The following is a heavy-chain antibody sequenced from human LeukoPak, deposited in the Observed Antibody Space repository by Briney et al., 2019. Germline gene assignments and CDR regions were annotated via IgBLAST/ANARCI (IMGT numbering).Heavy chain of an antibody. J-gene: IGHJ4*02. CDR2: INPNSGGT. CDR1: GYTFTGYY. V-gene: IGHV1-2*02. CDR3: ARDVFNVEGGSSHFDY. Sequence: ASVKVSCKASGYTFTGYYMHWVRQAPGQGLEWMGWINPNSGGTNYAQKFQGRVTMTRDTSISTAYMELSRLRSDDTAVYYCARDVFNVEGGSSHFDYWGQGTLVTVSS. D-gene: IGHD6-6*01.